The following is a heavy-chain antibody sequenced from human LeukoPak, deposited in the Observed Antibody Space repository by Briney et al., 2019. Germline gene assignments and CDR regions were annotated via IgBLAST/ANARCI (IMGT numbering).Heavy chain of an antibody. CDR2: IHPSGTT. Sequence: SETLSLTCAIYGGFFDTYYWHWVRQPPGKGLEWIGEIHPSGTTNYYPSLKSRVTISIDASKNQFSLKLTSVTAADTAVYYCARGWGSVTVTPPGPPWGQGTLVTVSS. V-gene: IGHV4-34*01. CDR1: GGFFDTYY. CDR3: ARGWGSVTVTPPGPP. J-gene: IGHJ5*02. D-gene: IGHD6-19*01.